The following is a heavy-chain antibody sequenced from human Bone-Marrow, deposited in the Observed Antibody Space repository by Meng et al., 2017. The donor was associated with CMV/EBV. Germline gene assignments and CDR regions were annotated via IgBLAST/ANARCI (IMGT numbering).Heavy chain of an antibody. CDR3: ARWRLYYYDSSGAFDI. CDR2: IHHSGYT. CDR1: GGSFSSYY. J-gene: IGHJ3*02. D-gene: IGHD3-22*01. Sequence: SETLSLTCAVYGGSFSSYYWSWIRQPPGKGLEWLGYIHHSGYTNYAPSLKSRVTISLDTSKNQFSLTLSSVTAADTAVYYCARWRLYYYDSSGAFDIWGQGTMVTVSS. V-gene: IGHV4-34*01.